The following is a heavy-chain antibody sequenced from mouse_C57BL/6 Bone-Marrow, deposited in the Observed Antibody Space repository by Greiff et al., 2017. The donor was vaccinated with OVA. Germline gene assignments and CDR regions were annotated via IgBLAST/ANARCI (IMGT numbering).Heavy chain of an antibody. J-gene: IGHJ1*03. CDR3: ARNGDYWYFDV. CDR2: IHPNSGST. V-gene: IGHV1-64*01. Sequence: QVQLQQPGAELVKPGASVKLSCKASGYTFTSYWMHWVKQRPGQGLEWIGMIHPNSGSTNYNEKFKSKATLTVDKSSSTAYMQRSSLTSEDSAVYYCARNGDYWYFDVWGTGTTVTVSS. CDR1: GYTFTSYW.